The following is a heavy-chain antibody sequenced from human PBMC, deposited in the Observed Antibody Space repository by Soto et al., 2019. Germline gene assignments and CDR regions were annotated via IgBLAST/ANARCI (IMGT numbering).Heavy chain of an antibody. D-gene: IGHD3-10*01. CDR2: IYHSGST. Sequence: PSETLSLTCAVSSGSISSSNWWSWVRQPPGKGLEWIGEIYHSGSTNYNPSLKSRVTISVDKSKSQFSLKLSSVTAADTAVYYCARAGYGSGRYLDYWGQGTLVTVSS. CDR1: SGSISSSNW. V-gene: IGHV4-4*02. J-gene: IGHJ4*02. CDR3: ARAGYGSGRYLDY.